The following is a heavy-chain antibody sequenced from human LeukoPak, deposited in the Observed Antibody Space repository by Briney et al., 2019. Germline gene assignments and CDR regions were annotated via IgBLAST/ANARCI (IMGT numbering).Heavy chain of an antibody. V-gene: IGHV1-69-2*01. Sequence: ASVKISCKVSGYTFTDYSMHWVRQAPGKGLEWMGLVDPEDGETIYAEKFQGRVTITADTSTDTAYMELSSLRSEDTAVYYCATITMVRGVSYYFDYWGQGTLVTVSS. CDR1: GYTFTDYS. D-gene: IGHD3-10*01. CDR2: VDPEDGET. CDR3: ATITMVRGVSYYFDY. J-gene: IGHJ4*02.